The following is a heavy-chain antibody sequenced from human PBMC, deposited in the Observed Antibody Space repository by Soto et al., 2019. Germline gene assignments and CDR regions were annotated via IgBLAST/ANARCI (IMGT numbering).Heavy chain of an antibody. CDR2: ISYDGSNK. CDR3: AKGNYYGSGSYSHYYGMDV. V-gene: IGHV3-30*18. CDR1: GFTFSSYG. J-gene: IGHJ6*02. D-gene: IGHD3-10*01. Sequence: QVQLVESGGGVVQPGRSLRLSCAASGFTFSSYGMHWVPQAPGKGLEWVAVISYDGSNKYYADSVKGRFTISRDNSKNTLYLQMNSLRAEDTAVYYCAKGNYYGSGSYSHYYGMDVWGQGTTVTVPS.